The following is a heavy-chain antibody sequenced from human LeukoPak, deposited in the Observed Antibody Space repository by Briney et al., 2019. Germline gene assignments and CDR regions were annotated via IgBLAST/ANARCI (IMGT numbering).Heavy chain of an antibody. Sequence: SETLSLTCAVYGGSFSGYYWSWIRQPPGKGLEWIGEINHSGSTNYNPSLKSRVTISVDTSKNQFSLKLSSVTAADTAVYYCARLDYDILTGYEISYYYYYYMDVWGKGTTVTISS. CDR2: INHSGST. D-gene: IGHD3-9*01. CDR3: ARLDYDILTGYEISYYYYYYMDV. V-gene: IGHV4-34*01. J-gene: IGHJ6*03. CDR1: GGSFSGYY.